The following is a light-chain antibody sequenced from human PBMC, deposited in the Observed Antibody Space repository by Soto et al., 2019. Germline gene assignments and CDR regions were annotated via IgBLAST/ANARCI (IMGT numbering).Light chain of an antibody. CDR3: QQTFSTPIT. Sequence: DIQMTQSPSSLSASVGDSVTITCRASQTVRTYLKWYQKKPGKAPTLLVYAASTLESAVPPRFSGAGSETDFTLTISGLQPEDFATYYCQQTFSTPITFGQGTRLE. CDR2: AAS. V-gene: IGKV1-39*01. CDR1: QTVRTY. J-gene: IGKJ5*01.